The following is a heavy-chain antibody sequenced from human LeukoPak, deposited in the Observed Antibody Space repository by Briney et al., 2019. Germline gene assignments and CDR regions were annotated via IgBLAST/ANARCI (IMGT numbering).Heavy chain of an antibody. V-gene: IGHV3-21*04. CDR3: ARGSGVVRPSWFDP. CDR1: GFTFSSYS. Sequence: GGSLRLSCAASGFTFSSYSMNWVRQAPGKGLEWVSTISSSSSYIYYADSVKGRFTISRDNAKNSLYLQMNSLRAEDTAVYYCARGSGVVRPSWFDPWGQGTLVTVSS. CDR2: ISSSSSYI. J-gene: IGHJ5*02. D-gene: IGHD3-3*01.